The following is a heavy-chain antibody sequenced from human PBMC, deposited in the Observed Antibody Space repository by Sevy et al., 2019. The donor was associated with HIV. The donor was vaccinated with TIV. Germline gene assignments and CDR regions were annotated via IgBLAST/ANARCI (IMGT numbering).Heavy chain of an antibody. CDR2: IWNDGSNQ. CDR3: ARDGDSSAFDY. CDR1: GFTFRRYG. Sequence: GGSLRLSCAASGFTFRRYGMHWVRHAPGKGLDWVAVIWNDGSNQYYADSVRGRLTISRDNSKNMLYLQMNSLRVEDTAVYYCARDGDSSAFDYWGQGTLVTVSS. V-gene: IGHV3-33*01. J-gene: IGHJ4*02. D-gene: IGHD6-19*01.